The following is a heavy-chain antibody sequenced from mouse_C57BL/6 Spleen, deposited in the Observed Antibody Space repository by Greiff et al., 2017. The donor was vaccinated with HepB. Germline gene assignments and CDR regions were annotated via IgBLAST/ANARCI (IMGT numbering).Heavy chain of an antibody. CDR2: IHPNSGST. Sequence: VQLQQPGAELVKPGASVKLSCKASGYTFTSYWMHWVKQRPGQGLEWIGMIHPNSGSTNYNEKFKSKATLTVDKSSSTAYMQLSSLTSEDSAVYYCARGDHYYGSTLFDYWGQGTTLTVSS. J-gene: IGHJ2*01. CDR1: GYTFTSYW. D-gene: IGHD1-1*01. CDR3: ARGDHYYGSTLFDY. V-gene: IGHV1-64*01.